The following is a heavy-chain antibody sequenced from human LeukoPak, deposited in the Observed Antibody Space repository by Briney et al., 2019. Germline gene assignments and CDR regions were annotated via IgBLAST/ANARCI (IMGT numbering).Heavy chain of an antibody. V-gene: IGHV1-18*01. CDR3: ARAIPGDY. CDR1: GYTFTSYG. CDR2: ISAYNGNT. Sequence: ASVKVSCKASGYTFTSYGISWVRQAPGQGLEWMGWISAYNGNTNYAQKFQGRVTMTRDTSISTAYMELSRLRSDDTAVYYCARAIPGDYWGQGTLVTVSS. J-gene: IGHJ4*02.